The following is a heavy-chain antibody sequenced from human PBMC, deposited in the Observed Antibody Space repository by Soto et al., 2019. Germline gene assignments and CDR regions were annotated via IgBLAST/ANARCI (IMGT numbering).Heavy chain of an antibody. J-gene: IGHJ6*02. V-gene: IGHV3-23*01. CDR2: ISGSGGST. D-gene: IGHD2-2*01. Sequence: GGSLRLSCAASGFTFSSYAMSWVRQAPGKGLEWVSAISGSGGSTYYADSVKGRFTISRDNSKNTLYLQMNSLRAEDTAVYYCAKTSLYCSSTSCFVWGQGTKVTVSS. CDR1: GFTFSSYA. CDR3: AKTSLYCSSTSCFV.